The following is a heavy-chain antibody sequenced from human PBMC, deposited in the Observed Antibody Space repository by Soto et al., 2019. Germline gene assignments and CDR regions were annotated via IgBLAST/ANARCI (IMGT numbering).Heavy chain of an antibody. CDR1: GFTFSRYA. CDR3: AKTHRFFCGCGYDGGPNHY. J-gene: IGHJ4*02. CDR2: ISGSGGNT. Sequence: PGGSLRLSCAASGFTFSRYAMTWFRQAPGKGLEWVSLISGSGGNTYYADSVKGRFTISRDNSKNMVYLQMNSLRAEYTAVYYCAKTHRFFCGCGYDGGPNHYWAQGSLVTV. D-gene: IGHD5-12*01. V-gene: IGHV3-23*01.